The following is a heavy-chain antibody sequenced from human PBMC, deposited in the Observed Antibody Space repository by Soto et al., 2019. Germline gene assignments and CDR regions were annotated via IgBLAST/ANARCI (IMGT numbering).Heavy chain of an antibody. CDR1: GFTVSGNY. V-gene: IGHV3-53*01. Sequence: AGGSLRLSYAASGFTVSGNYMSWVRPAPGKGLEWVSVIYSGGSTYYADSVKGRFTISRDNSKNTLYLQMNSLRAEDTAVYYCARGFRPFEAETDYYGMDVWGQGTTVTVSS. CDR2: IYSGGST. CDR3: ARGFRPFEAETDYYGMDV. J-gene: IGHJ6*02. D-gene: IGHD3-9*01.